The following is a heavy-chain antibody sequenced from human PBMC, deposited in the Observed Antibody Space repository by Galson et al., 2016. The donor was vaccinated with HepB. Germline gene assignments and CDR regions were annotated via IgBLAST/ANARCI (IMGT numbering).Heavy chain of an antibody. CDR3: ARGAKWGSGYGVDV. D-gene: IGHD7-27*01. CDR1: RGAFSSYS. CDR2: IIPIIGTA. Sequence: SVKVSCKGSRGAFSSYSFSWVRQAPGQGLEWMGGIIPIIGTATYAQKFQGRVTITADEPTSTAYMNLTRLRSEDTGVYFCARGAKWGSGYGVDVWGQGTTVTVSS. V-gene: IGHV1-69*13. J-gene: IGHJ6*02.